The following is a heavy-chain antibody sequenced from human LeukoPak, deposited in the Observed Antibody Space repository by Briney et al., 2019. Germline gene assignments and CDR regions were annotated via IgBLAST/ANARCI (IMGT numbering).Heavy chain of an antibody. D-gene: IGHD3-22*01. CDR2: ISTSGGST. CDR1: GFTFSSYA. J-gene: IGHJ4*02. CDR3: AIMHRYYDGSGYWVQ. Sequence: GGSLRLSCAASGFTFSSYAMSWVRQAPGKGLEWVSGISTSGGSTSYADSVKGRFTISRDNPRNTLYMQMNSLRDEDTAVYYCAIMHRYYDGSGYWVQWGQGTLVTVFS. V-gene: IGHV3-23*01.